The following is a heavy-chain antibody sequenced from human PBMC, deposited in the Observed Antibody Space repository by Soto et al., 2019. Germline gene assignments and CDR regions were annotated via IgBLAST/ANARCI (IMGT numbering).Heavy chain of an antibody. CDR1: GYTFTSYY. CDR2: INPSGGST. D-gene: IGHD6-6*01. Sequence: AAVKVSCKASGYTFTSYYMHWVRQAPGQGLEWMGIINPSGGSTSYAQKFQGRVTMTRDTSTSTVYMELSSLRSEDTAVYYCARGQLGPTYYYYYGMDVWGQGTPVTVSS. V-gene: IGHV1-46*01. J-gene: IGHJ6*02. CDR3: ARGQLGPTYYYYYGMDV.